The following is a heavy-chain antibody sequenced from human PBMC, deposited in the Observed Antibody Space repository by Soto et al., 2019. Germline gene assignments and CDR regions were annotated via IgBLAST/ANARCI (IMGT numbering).Heavy chain of an antibody. Sequence: VHLLESGGALVQPGGSLRLSCVASGFTLRSYHMSWVRQAPGTWLEWVSGISDSGARTDYADSVKGRFTVARDNSKDTLYLQMNAVRSEDAAFYFCAKRELDDNWGQGTLVTVSS. V-gene: IGHV3-23*01. J-gene: IGHJ4*02. CDR2: ISDSGART. D-gene: IGHD1-26*01. CDR1: GFTLRSYH. CDR3: AKRELDDN.